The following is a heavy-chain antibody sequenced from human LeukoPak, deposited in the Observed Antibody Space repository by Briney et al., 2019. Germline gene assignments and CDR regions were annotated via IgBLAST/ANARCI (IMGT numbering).Heavy chain of an antibody. V-gene: IGHV1-2*02. D-gene: IGHD6-13*01. CDR1: GYTFTDYF. CDR3: ARAQSLTAPAGTFANS. CDR2: INPNSGIT. J-gene: IGHJ4*02. Sequence: ASVKVSCKASGYTFTDYFLHWVRRAPGQGFEWMGWINPNSGITYYTQTFQGRGTMTRDTSISTAYMELSSLRSDDTAVYYCARAQSLTAPAGTFANSWGQGTLVTVSS.